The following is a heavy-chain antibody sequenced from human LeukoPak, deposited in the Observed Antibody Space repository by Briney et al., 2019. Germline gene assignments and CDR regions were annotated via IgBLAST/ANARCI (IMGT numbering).Heavy chain of an antibody. CDR1: GFTFSSYS. D-gene: IGHD3-22*01. CDR2: ISSSSSYI. V-gene: IGHV3-21*01. J-gene: IGHJ4*02. CDR3: ARHNYPYDSGGHYYAY. Sequence: GGSLRLSCAASGFTFSSYSMNWVRQAPGKGLEWVSSISSSSSYIYYADSVKGRFTISRDNAKNSLYLQMNSLRAEDTAVYYCARHNYPYDSGGHYYAYWGQGTLVTVPS.